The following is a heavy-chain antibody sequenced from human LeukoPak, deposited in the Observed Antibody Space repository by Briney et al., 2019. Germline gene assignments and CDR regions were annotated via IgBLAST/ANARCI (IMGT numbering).Heavy chain of an antibody. CDR1: GFTFSSYW. V-gene: IGHV3-74*01. CDR3: AKDFWSGYSSSRGTFFDY. D-gene: IGHD3-3*01. Sequence: PGGSLRLSCAASGFTFSSYWMHWVRQAPGKGLVWVSRINSDGSSTSYADSVKGRFTISRDNAKNTLYLQMNSLRAEDTAVYYCAKDFWSGYSSSRGTFFDYWGQGTLVTVSS. J-gene: IGHJ4*02. CDR2: INSDGSST.